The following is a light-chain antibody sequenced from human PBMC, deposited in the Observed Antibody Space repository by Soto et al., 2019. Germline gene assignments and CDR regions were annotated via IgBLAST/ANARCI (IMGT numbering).Light chain of an antibody. CDR2: DAS. Sequence: EIVWTQSPATLSLSPEERATLSCRASQSFHSYLAWYQQKPGQAPRLLICDASNRATGIPARFSGSESGTDFTLTISIFQPEDFAFYYYQQRSNWPPLTFGGGTKVEI. CDR3: QQRSNWPPLT. V-gene: IGKV3-11*01. CDR1: QSFHSY. J-gene: IGKJ4*01.